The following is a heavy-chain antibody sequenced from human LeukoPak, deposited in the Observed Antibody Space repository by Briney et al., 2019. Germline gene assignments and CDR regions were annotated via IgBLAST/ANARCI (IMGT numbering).Heavy chain of an antibody. CDR2: VYSDDSA. V-gene: IGHV3-53*01. D-gene: IGHD6-13*01. CDR3: TRDRGAASGY. Sequence: PGGSLRLSCAASGFTVSSNYMSWVRQAPGKGLEWLSVVYSDDSAYYADSVMGRFTISRDNSKNTMYLQMNSLRAEDTALYYCTRDRGAASGYWGQGTLVTVSS. J-gene: IGHJ4*02. CDR1: GFTVSSNY.